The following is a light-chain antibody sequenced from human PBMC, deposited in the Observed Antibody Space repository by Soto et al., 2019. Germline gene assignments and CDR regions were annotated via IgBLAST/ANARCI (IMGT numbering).Light chain of an antibody. CDR2: AAS. J-gene: IGKJ2*01. CDR1: QNIGKY. CDR3: EQSYATPYT. Sequence: DIQMTQSPSSQSAVVGDRVTITCWASQNIGKYLNWYQQKPGKAPNLLIYAASSLQSGVPPRFSGSGSGTDFTLTISSLQPEDFATYYCEQSYATPYTFGQGTKLEIK. V-gene: IGKV1-39*01.